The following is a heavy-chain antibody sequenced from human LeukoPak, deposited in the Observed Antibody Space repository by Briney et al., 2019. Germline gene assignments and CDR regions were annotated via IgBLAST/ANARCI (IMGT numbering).Heavy chain of an antibody. CDR1: GDSMSGDSYF. Sequence: SETLSLTCTVSGDSMSGDSYFWSWIRQPAGKGLEWIGRVYSSGSTYYNPSLESRVTISLDTSQSNFSLRLTSVTAADTAVYYCATARADYGDYNSYYYMDVWGKGTTVTVSS. D-gene: IGHD4-17*01. J-gene: IGHJ6*03. V-gene: IGHV4-61*02. CDR2: VYSSGST. CDR3: ATARADYGDYNSYYYMDV.